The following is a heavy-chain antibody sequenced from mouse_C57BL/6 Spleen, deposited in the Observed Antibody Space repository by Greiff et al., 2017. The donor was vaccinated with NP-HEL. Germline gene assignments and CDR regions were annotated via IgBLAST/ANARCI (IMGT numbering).Heavy chain of an antibody. CDR1: GYSITSGYD. J-gene: IGHJ3*01. Sequence: EVQLQQSGPGMVKPSQSLSLTCTVTGYSITSGYDWHWIRHFPGNKLEWMGYISYSGSTNYNPSLKSRISITHDTSKNHFFLKLNSVTTEDTAPSYFSSDVGTPSWFAYWGQGTLVTVSA. D-gene: IGHD1-1*02. CDR3: SSDVGTPSWFAY. CDR2: ISYSGST. V-gene: IGHV3-1*01.